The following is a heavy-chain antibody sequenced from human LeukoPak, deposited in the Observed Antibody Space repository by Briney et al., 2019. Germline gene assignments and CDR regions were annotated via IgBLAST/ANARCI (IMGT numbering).Heavy chain of an antibody. V-gene: IGHV1-24*01. CDR2: FDPEDGET. CDR1: GYTLTDVS. Sequence: ASVKVSCKVSGYTLTDVSIHWVRQAPGKGLEWMGGFDPEDGETIYAQKFQGRVTMTEDTSTDTAYMELSSLRSEDTAVYYCATPLYYYDSSAGPPGWGQGTLVTVSS. J-gene: IGHJ4*02. D-gene: IGHD3-22*01. CDR3: ATPLYYYDSSAGPPG.